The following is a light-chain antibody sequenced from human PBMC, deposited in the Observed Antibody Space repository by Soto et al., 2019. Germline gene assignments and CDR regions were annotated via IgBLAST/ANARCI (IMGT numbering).Light chain of an antibody. V-gene: IGKV3-11*01. J-gene: IGKJ5*01. CDR1: QSVSSY. CDR3: QQRSNWPGIT. Sequence: EIVLTQSPATLSLSPGERATLSCRASQSVSSYLAWYQQKPGQAPRLLIYDASNRATGIPARFSGSGSGTDFTLTISSLEPEDFAVYYCQQRSNWPGITFGQGTRLEIK. CDR2: DAS.